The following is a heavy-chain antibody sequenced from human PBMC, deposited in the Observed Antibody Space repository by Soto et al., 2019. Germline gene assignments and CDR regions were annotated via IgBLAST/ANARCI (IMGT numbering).Heavy chain of an antibody. CDR1: VGSISSGDYY. CDR3: ARHSYYSNPLRFDP. V-gene: IGHV4-61*08. Sequence: PSETLSLTFTVSVGSISSGDYYWSWIRQTPGKGPEWIGNIHYSGSTNYNPSLKSRVTISVDTSKNQFSLRLSSVTAAETAVYYCARHSYYSNPLRFDPWGQGTLVTVS. D-gene: IGHD4-4*01. CDR2: IHYSGST. J-gene: IGHJ5*02.